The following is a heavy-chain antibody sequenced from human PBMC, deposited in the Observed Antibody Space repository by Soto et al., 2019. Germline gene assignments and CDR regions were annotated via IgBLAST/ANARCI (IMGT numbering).Heavy chain of an antibody. CDR2: LYYTGST. J-gene: IGHJ4*02. CDR3: ARYRYSDSLKEYYFDY. V-gene: IGHV4-30-4*01. CDR1: GGSINSGDYY. Sequence: SETLSLTCTVSGGSINSGDYYWSWIRQPPGKGLEWIGNLYYTGSTYYNPSLKSRVTISVDTSKKQFSLMVTSVTAADTAVYYGARYRYSDSLKEYYFDYWGQGTLVTVSS. D-gene: IGHD3-22*01.